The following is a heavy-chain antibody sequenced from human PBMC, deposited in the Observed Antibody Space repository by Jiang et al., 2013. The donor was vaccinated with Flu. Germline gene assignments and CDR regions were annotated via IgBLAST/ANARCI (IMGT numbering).Heavy chain of an antibody. D-gene: IGHD3-3*01. CDR2: MNPNSGNT. J-gene: IGHJ4*02. Sequence: QLVESGAEVKKPGASVKVSCKASGYTFTSYDINWVRQATGQGLEWMGWMNPNSGNTGYAQKFQGRVTMTRNTSISTAYMELSSLRSEDTAVYYCARGGGRARITIFGVVIMGSGSFDYWGQGTLVTVSS. V-gene: IGHV1-8*01. CDR1: GYTFTSYD. CDR3: ARGGGRARITIFGVVIMGSGSFDY.